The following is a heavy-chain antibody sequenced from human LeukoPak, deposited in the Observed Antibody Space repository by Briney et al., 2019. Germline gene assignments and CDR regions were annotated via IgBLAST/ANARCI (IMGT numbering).Heavy chain of an antibody. CDR3: ARVTLVSSYYMDV. Sequence: PGGSLRLSCAASGFTFSSYSMNWVRQAPGKGLEWVSSISSSSSYIYYADSVKGRFTISRDNAKNSLYLQMNSLRAEDTAVYCCARVTLVSSYYMDVWGKGTTVTVSS. D-gene: IGHD3-16*01. V-gene: IGHV3-21*01. J-gene: IGHJ6*03. CDR1: GFTFSSYS. CDR2: ISSSSSYI.